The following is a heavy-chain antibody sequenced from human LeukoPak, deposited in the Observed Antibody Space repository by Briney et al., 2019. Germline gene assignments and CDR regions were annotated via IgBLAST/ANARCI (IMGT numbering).Heavy chain of an antibody. V-gene: IGHV3-74*01. J-gene: IGHJ3*01. CDR3: AKDSYVSGRPLHTFDV. CDR1: GFTFSSYW. D-gene: IGHD3-10*01. Sequence: GGSLRLSCAASGFTFSSYWMHWVRQVPGKGLMWVSRIGTDGSSTTYADYVKGRFTISRDNAKNTLFLQMNSLRVEDTAIYYCAKDSYVSGRPLHTFDVWGQGTMVTVSS. CDR2: IGTDGSST.